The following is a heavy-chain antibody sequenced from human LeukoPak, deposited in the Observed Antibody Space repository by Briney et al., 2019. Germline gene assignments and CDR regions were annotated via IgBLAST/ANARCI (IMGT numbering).Heavy chain of an antibody. CDR1: GGSISSGGYS. J-gene: IGHJ5*02. CDR3: ARVVTLVRGIGFDP. V-gene: IGHV4-30-2*01. CDR2: IYHSGST. D-gene: IGHD3-10*01. Sequence: SQTLSLTCAVSGGSISSGGYSWSWIRQPPGKGLEWIGYIYHSGSTYCNPSLKSRVTISVDRSKNQFSLKLSSVTAAAAAVYYCARVVTLVRGIGFDPWGQGTLVTVSS.